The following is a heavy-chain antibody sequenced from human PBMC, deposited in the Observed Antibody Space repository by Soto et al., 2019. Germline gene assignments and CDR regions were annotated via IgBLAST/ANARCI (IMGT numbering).Heavy chain of an antibody. J-gene: IGHJ1*01. V-gene: IGHV4-31*03. CDR2: IYYSGST. Sequence: SETLSLTCTVSGGSISSGGYYWSWIRQHPGKGLEWIGYIYYSGSTYYNPSLKSRVTISVDTSKNQFSLKLSSVTAADTAVYYCARGVYAIRAAYFQHWGQGTLVTVSS. D-gene: IGHD2-8*01. CDR3: ARGVYAIRAAYFQH. CDR1: GGSISSGGYY.